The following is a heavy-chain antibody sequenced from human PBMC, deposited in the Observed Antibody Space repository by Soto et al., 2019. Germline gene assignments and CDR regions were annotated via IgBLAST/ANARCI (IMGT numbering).Heavy chain of an antibody. CDR3: AKDRCFCGGNSEGDY. D-gene: IGHD2-21*02. CDR1: GFTFSSYA. J-gene: IGHJ4*02. V-gene: IGHV3-23*01. Sequence: EVQLLESGGGLVQPGGSLRLSCAASGFTFSSYAMSWVRQAPGKGLEWVSAISGSGGSTYYADSVKGRFTISRDNSKNTRYLQMNSLRAEDTAVYYCAKDRCFCGGNSEGDYWGQGTLVTVSS. CDR2: ISGSGGST.